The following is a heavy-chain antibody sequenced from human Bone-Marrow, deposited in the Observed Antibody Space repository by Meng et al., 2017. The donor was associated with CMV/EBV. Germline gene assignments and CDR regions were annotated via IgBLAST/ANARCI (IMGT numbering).Heavy chain of an antibody. Sequence: GESLKISCAASGFTFSSYGMHWVHQAPGKGLEWVAFIRYDGSNKYYADSVKGRFTISRDNSKNTLYLQMNSLRAEDTAVYYCAKSSSRDPYYYYGMDVWGQGTTVTVSS. CDR1: GFTFSSYG. CDR2: IRYDGSNK. V-gene: IGHV3-30*02. D-gene: IGHD6-6*01. CDR3: AKSSSRDPYYYYGMDV. J-gene: IGHJ6*02.